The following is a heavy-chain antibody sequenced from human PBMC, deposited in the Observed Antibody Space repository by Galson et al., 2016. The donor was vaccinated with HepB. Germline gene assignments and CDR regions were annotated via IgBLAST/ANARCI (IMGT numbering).Heavy chain of an antibody. J-gene: IGHJ3*02. D-gene: IGHD3-10*01. CDR3: ARGGRPRI. V-gene: IGHV4-34*01. Sequence: SETLSLTCAVYGGSFSDSYWSWIRQPPGKGLEWIGEINHSGNTNYNPSLKSGVTISVDTSKNQFSLKLSSMTAADTAVYYGARGGRPRIWGQGKMVTVSS. CDR1: GGSFSDSY. CDR2: INHSGNT.